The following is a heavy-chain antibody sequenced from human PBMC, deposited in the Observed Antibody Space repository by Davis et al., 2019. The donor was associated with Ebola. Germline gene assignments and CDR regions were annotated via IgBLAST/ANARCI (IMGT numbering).Heavy chain of an antibody. V-gene: IGHV4-59*01. J-gene: IGHJ4*02. D-gene: IGHD2-2*01. CDR1: GGSISSYY. CDR3: ARVPVVPAASGVDY. Sequence: SETLSLTCTVSGGSISSYYWSWIRQPPGKGLEWIGYIYYSGSTNYNPSLKSRVTISVDTSKNQFSLKLSSVTAAGTAVYYCARVPVVPAASGVDYWGQGTLVTVSS. CDR2: IYYSGST.